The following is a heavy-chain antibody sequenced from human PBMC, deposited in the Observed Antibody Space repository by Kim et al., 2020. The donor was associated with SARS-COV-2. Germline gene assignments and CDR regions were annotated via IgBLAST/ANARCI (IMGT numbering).Heavy chain of an antibody. D-gene: IGHD3-22*01. CDR2: IYYSGST. CDR1: GGSISSGGYY. CDR3: AGGYYDSSGYYYAVFDY. V-gene: IGHV4-31*03. J-gene: IGHJ4*01. Sequence: SETLSLTCTVSGGSISSGGYYWSWIRQHPGKGLEWIGYIYYSGSTYYNPSLKSRVTISVDTSKNQFSLKLSSVTAADTAVYYCAGGYYDSSGYYYAVFDYWGQGTLVTVSS.